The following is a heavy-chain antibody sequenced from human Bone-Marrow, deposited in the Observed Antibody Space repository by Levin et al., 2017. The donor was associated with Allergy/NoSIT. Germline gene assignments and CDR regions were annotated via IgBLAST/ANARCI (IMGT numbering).Heavy chain of an antibody. CDR3: ASGTNPDY. D-gene: IGHD1-7*01. CDR2: IDSDGTST. J-gene: IGHJ4*02. V-gene: IGHV3-74*01. CDR1: GFSFRSYW. Sequence: WASVKVSCAASGFSFRSYWMHWVRQVPGKGLEWVSRIDSDGTSTDYADFVKGRFTISRDNTKNTVYLQMSSLTAEDTAMYYCASGTNPDYWGQGSLVTVSS.